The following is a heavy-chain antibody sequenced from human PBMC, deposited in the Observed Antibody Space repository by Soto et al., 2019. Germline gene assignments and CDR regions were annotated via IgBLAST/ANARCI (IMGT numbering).Heavy chain of an antibody. CDR3: AKDQTAYYTDFEN. D-gene: IGHD3-9*01. Sequence: QVQLVESGGGVVQPGRSLRLSCAASGFTFSTYGMHWVRQAPGKGLEWVAVISYHGSNIYYADSVKGRFTISRDNSKNTLYLQMNSLTPEDTAVYYCAKDQTAYYTDFENRGQGTLVTVSS. J-gene: IGHJ4*02. CDR1: GFTFSTYG. CDR2: ISYHGSNI. V-gene: IGHV3-30*18.